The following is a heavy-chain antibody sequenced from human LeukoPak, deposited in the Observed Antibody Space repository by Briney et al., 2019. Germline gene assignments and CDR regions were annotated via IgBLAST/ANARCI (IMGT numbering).Heavy chain of an antibody. D-gene: IGHD6-19*01. CDR2: IYYSGST. V-gene: IGHV4-59*01. CDR3: ARVSYSSGIYYYYGMDV. CDR1: GGSINSYY. J-gene: IGHJ6*02. Sequence: PSETLSLTCTVSGGSINSYYWSWIRQPPGKGLEWIGYIYYSGSTNYNPSLKSRVTISVDTSKNQSSLRLSTVTAEDTAVYYCARVSYSSGIYYYYGMDVWGQGTTVTVSS.